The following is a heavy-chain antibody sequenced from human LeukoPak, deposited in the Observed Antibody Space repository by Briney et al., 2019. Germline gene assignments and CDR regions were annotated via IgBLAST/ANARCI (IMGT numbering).Heavy chain of an antibody. J-gene: IGHJ4*02. Sequence: PGGSLRLSCAASGFTFSSYGMHWVRQAPGKGLEWVAVISYDGSNKYYADSVKGRFTISRDNSKNTLYLQMNSLRVEDTAVYFCARDSHKGFWGQGVLVTVSS. CDR2: ISYDGSNK. CDR3: ARDSHKGF. V-gene: IGHV3-30*03. CDR1: GFTFSSYG.